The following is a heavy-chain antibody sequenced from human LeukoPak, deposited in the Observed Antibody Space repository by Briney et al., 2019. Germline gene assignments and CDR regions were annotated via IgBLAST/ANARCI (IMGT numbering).Heavy chain of an antibody. CDR3: ARDIGWTSSRSDVFDI. D-gene: IGHD1-26*01. Sequence: PSETLSLTCSVSGGSISGYYWSWIRQPPGKGLEWIGYSHSSGSTNYNPSLKSRATISVDTSKNQFSLKLTSVTAADTAVYYCARDIGWTSSRSDVFDIWGQGTMVTVSS. J-gene: IGHJ3*02. V-gene: IGHV4-59*01. CDR1: GGSISGYY. CDR2: SHSSGST.